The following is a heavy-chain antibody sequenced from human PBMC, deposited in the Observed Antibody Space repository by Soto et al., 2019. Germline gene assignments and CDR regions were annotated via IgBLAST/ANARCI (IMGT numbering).Heavy chain of an antibody. V-gene: IGHV1-69*13. D-gene: IGHD5-18*01. Sequence: GASVKVSCKASGGTFSSYAIGWVRQAPGQGLEWMGGIIPIFGTANCAQKFQGRVTITADESTSTAYMELSSLRSEDTAVYYCARGGDSYGPAAPFDYWGQGTLVTVS. CDR2: IIPIFGTA. CDR1: GGTFSSYA. CDR3: ARGGDSYGPAAPFDY. J-gene: IGHJ4*02.